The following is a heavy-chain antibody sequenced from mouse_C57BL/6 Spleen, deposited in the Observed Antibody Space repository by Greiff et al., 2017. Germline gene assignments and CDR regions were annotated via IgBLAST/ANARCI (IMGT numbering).Heavy chain of an antibody. CDR3: EEYYHYAMDY. CDR2: IDPSDSYT. Sequence: QVQLQQPGAELVKPGASVKLSCKASGYTFTSYWMQWVKQRPGQGLEWIGEIDPSDSYTNYNQKFKGKATLTVDTSSSTAYMQLSSLTSEYSAVYCCEEYYHYAMDYWGQGTSVTVSS. CDR1: GYTFTSYW. V-gene: IGHV1-50*01. D-gene: IGHD1-1*02. J-gene: IGHJ4*01.